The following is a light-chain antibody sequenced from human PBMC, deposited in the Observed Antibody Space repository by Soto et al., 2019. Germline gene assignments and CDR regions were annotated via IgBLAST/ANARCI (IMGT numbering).Light chain of an antibody. V-gene: IGKV3-15*01. Sequence: EIVMTQSPATLSVSPGERATLSCRASQSVSSNLAWYQQKPGQTPRLLIYGASTRGTGRQARFSGSGSGTEFTLTISSLQSEDFAVYYCQQYNNWPPYTFGQGTKLEIK. J-gene: IGKJ2*01. CDR3: QQYNNWPPYT. CDR1: QSVSSN. CDR2: GAS.